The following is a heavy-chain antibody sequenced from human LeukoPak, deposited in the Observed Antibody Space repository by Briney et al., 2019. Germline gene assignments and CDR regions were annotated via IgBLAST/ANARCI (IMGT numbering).Heavy chain of an antibody. J-gene: IGHJ3*02. CDR2: INHSGST. CDR1: GGSFSGYY. D-gene: IGHD4-11*01. CDR3: ASYSNYALDAFDI. Sequence: SETLSLTCAVYGGSFSGYYWSWIRQPPGKGLEWIGEINHSGSTNYNPSLKSRVTISVDTSKNQFSLKLSSVTAADTAVYYCASYSNYALDAFDIWGQGTMVTVSS. V-gene: IGHV4-34*01.